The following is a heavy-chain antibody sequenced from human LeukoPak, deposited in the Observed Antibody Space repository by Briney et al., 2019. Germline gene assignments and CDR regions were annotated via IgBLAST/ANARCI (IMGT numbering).Heavy chain of an antibody. CDR1: AGSISSSSHY. CDR2: IYYRGST. V-gene: IGHV4-39*01. J-gene: IGHJ5*02. Sequence: SETLSLTCTVCAGSISSSSHYWDWIRQPPGKGLEWIGSIYYRGSTYYNPSLQSRVTTYVDTSKNQFSLRLSSVTAADTAVYYCAGRSGSYSAWGQGALVTVSS. D-gene: IGHD1-26*01. CDR3: AGRSGSYSA.